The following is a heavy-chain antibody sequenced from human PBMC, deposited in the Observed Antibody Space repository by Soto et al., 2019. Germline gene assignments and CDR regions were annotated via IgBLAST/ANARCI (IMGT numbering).Heavy chain of an antibody. V-gene: IGHV1-18*04. CDR2: ISAYNGNT. CDR1: GYTFTSYG. CDR3: ARGYPPSRTQRLYYYDSSGHDAFDI. Sequence: ASVKVSCKASGYTFTSYGISWVRQAPGQGLEWMGWISAYNGNTNYAQKLQGRVTMTTDTSTSTAYMELRSLRSDDTAVYYCARGYPPSRTQRLYYYDSSGHDAFDIWGQGTMVTVSS. J-gene: IGHJ3*02. D-gene: IGHD3-22*01.